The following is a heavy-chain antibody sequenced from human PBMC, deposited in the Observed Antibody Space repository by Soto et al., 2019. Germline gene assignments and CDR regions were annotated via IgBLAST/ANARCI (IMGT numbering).Heavy chain of an antibody. CDR1: GYTFTSYG. D-gene: IGHD3-9*01. Sequence: QVQLVQSGAEVKKPGASVKVSCKASGYTFTSYGISWVRQAPGQGLEWMGWISAYNGNTNYAQKLQGRVTMTTDTSTSTAYMELRSLRSDDTAVYYCARSPYYDILTGYPNYYVMDVWGQGTTVTVSS. J-gene: IGHJ6*02. V-gene: IGHV1-18*04. CDR2: ISAYNGNT. CDR3: ARSPYYDILTGYPNYYVMDV.